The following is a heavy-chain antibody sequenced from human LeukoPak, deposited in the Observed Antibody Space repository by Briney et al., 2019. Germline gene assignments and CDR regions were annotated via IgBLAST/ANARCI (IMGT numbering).Heavy chain of an antibody. Sequence: GASVKVSCKASGYTFTGYYMHWVRQAPGQGLEWMGWINPNSGGTNYAQKFQGRFTMTRDTSISTAYMELSRLRSDDTAVYYCARGPSDPYYYYYGMDVWGQGTTVTVSS. CDR1: GYTFTGYY. J-gene: IGHJ6*02. CDR3: ARGPSDPYYYYYGMDV. V-gene: IGHV1-2*02. CDR2: INPNSGGT.